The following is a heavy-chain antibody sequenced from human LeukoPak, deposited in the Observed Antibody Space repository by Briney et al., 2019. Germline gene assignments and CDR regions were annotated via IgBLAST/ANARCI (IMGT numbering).Heavy chain of an antibody. CDR1: GFTSSSYA. CDR3: ARPGTTVTTAGYFDY. J-gene: IGHJ4*02. V-gene: IGHV3-30-3*01. CDR2: ISYDGSNK. Sequence: PGGSLRLSCAASGFTSSSYAMHWVRQAPGKGLEWVAVISYDGSNKYYADSVKGRFTISRDNSKNTLYLQMNSLRAEDTAVYYCARPGTTVTTAGYFDYWGQGTLVTVSS. D-gene: IGHD4-17*01.